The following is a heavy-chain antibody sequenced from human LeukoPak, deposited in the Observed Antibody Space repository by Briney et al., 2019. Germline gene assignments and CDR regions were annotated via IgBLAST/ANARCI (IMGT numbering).Heavy chain of an antibody. CDR2: IYHSGST. CDR1: GGSITSSNW. J-gene: IGHJ4*02. CDR3: ARQGGGDPTTPSYGDFLFDY. D-gene: IGHD4-17*01. V-gene: IGHV4-4*02. Sequence: PSEALSLTCAVSGGSITSSNWWSWVRQPPGKGLEWIGEIYHSGSTNYNPSLKSRVTMSVDMSKNQFSLKLSSVTAADTAVYYCARQGGGDPTTPSYGDFLFDYWGQGTLVTVSS.